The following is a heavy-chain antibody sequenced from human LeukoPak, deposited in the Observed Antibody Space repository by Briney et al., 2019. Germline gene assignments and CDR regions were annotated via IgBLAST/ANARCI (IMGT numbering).Heavy chain of an antibody. V-gene: IGHV4-4*02. D-gene: IGHD6-19*01. CDR1: CGSISSRNW. CDR3: ARGSGIAVAGTNFDY. J-gene: IGHJ4*02. Sequence: SGTLSLTCAVSCGSISSRNWWSWVRQPPGKGLEWIGEIYHSVSTNYNPSLKSRVTISVDKSKNQFSLKLSSVTAADTAVYYCARGSGIAVAGTNFDYWGQGTLVTVSS. CDR2: IYHSVST.